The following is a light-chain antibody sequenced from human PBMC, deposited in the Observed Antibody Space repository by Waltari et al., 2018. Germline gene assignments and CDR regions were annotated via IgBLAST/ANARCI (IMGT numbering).Light chain of an antibody. V-gene: IGLV3-1*01. Sequence: SSVFTHPPSVSLFPGTTASIAFSGDRLGETYTFWYQRKPGQSPQLRMFQDDRRPSGIPERFTGSNAGNTATLTIRGTQAMEEADYYCQAWGDSVAVFGGGTKLTVL. CDR3: QAWGDSVAV. J-gene: IGLJ2*01. CDR1: RLGETY. CDR2: QDD.